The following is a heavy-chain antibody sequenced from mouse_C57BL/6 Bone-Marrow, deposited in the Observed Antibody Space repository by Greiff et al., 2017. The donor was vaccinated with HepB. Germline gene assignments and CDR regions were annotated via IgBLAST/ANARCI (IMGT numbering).Heavy chain of an antibody. CDR3: ARHESSLVTTRYYALDY. CDR1: GYTFTEYT. CDR2: FYPGSGSI. D-gene: IGHD2-5*01. Sequence: QVQLQQSGAELVKPGASVKLSCTASGYTFTEYTIHWVKQRSGQGLEWIGWFYPGSGSIKYNEKFKDKATLTADTSSSTAYMELSRLTSEDSAVYFCARHESSLVTTRYYALDYWGQGTSVTVSS. J-gene: IGHJ4*01. V-gene: IGHV1-62-2*01.